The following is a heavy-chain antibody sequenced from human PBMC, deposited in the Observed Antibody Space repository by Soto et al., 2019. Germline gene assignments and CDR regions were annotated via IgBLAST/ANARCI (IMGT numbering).Heavy chain of an antibody. CDR2: ISSSSSSI. CDR1: GFTFSSYS. D-gene: IGHD5-18*01. V-gene: IGHV3-21*04. Sequence: PGGSLRLSCAASGFTFSSYSMNWVRQAPGKGLEWVSSISSSSSSIYYADSVKGRFTISRDNAKNSLYLQMNSLRAEDTAVYYCARGVGQLWLSYYYYYMDVWGKGTTVTVSS. J-gene: IGHJ6*03. CDR3: ARGVGQLWLSYYYYYMDV.